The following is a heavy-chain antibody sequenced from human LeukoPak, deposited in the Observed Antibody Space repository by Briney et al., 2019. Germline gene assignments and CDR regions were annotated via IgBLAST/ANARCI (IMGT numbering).Heavy chain of an antibody. CDR1: GGSINNYY. CDR2: IYSSGSA. CDR3: AGDFREMTGINWFDP. J-gene: IGHJ5*02. Sequence: PSETLSLTCTVSGGSINNYYWSWIRQPAGKGLEWIGRIYSSGSAYYNPSLKTRVTMSVDTSNNQFSLKLTSVTAADTAVYFCAGDFREMTGINWFDPWGQGTLVTVSS. D-gene: IGHD3-9*01. V-gene: IGHV4-4*07.